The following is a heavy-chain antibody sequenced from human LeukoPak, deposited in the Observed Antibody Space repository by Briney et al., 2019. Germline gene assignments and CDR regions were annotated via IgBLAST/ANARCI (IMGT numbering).Heavy chain of an antibody. D-gene: IGHD3-10*01. V-gene: IGHV3-30-3*01. J-gene: IGHJ4*02. CDR1: GFTFSSYA. Sequence: GGSLRLSCAASGFTFSSYAMHWVRQAPGKGLEWVAVISYDGSNKYYADSVKGRFTISRDNSKNTLYLQMNSLRAEDTAVYYCARDLEGTPFDYWGQGTLVTVSS. CDR2: ISYDGSNK. CDR3: ARDLEGTPFDY.